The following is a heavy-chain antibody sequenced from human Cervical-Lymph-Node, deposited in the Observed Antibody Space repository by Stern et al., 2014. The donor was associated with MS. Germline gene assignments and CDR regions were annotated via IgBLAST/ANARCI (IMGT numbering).Heavy chain of an antibody. Sequence: EVQLVASGGGLVQPGGSLGLSCAASGFTFSSYSMSWVRQAPGKRLAWVSFISGSGTVTYYADSVKGRFIISRDYSKNTLYLQLNSLRAEDTAIYYCARDYGGNSVLDYWGQGTLVTVSS. J-gene: IGHJ4*02. V-gene: IGHV3-23*04. D-gene: IGHD4-23*01. CDR3: ARDYGGNSVLDY. CDR1: GFTFSSYS. CDR2: ISGSGTVT.